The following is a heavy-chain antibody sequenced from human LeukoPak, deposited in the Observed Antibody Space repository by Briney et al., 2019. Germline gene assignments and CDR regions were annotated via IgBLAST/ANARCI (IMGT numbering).Heavy chain of an antibody. D-gene: IGHD6-13*01. V-gene: IGHV3-53*01. J-gene: IGHJ6*02. CDR1: GFSVTSNY. CDR3: ARTIAQYSNSWLYFYYGLDV. Sequence: PGGSLRLSCAASGFSVTSNYMSWVRQAPGKGLEWVSSISGGSEDTYYADSVKGRFTISRDNSKSTLNLQLNSLRAEDTAVYYCARTIAQYSNSWLYFYYGLDVWGQGTTVTVSS. CDR2: ISGGSEDT.